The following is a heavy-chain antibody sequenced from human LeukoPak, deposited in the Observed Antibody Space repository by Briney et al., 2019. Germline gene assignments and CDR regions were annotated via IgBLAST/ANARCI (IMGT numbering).Heavy chain of an antibody. V-gene: IGHV1-18*01. CDR2: ISAYNGDT. CDR3: ARDLQDYDSTRWDIRFDP. CDR1: GYTFTSYG. Sequence: GASVKVSCKASGYTFTSYGISWVRQAPGQGLEWMGWISAYNGDTNYAQKLQGRVTMTTDTSTSTAYMELRSLRSDDTAVYYCARDLQDYDSTRWDIRFDPWGQGTLVTVSS. D-gene: IGHD3-22*01. J-gene: IGHJ5*02.